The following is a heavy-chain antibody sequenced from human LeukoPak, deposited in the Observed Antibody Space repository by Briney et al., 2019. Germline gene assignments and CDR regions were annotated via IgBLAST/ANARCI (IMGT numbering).Heavy chain of an antibody. J-gene: IGHJ3*02. V-gene: IGHV5-51*01. CDR3: ARRGKWDFNILTGYQNAFDI. Sequence: GETLKISCEASGYSFTNYWIGWVRQMPGKGLEWMVGIYPGDSDSRYSPSFEGQVTISADKSINTAYLQWGSLKASDTAMYYCARRGKWDFNILTGYQNAFDIWGQGTMVIVSS. D-gene: IGHD3-9*01. CDR2: IYPGDSDS. CDR1: GYSFTNYW.